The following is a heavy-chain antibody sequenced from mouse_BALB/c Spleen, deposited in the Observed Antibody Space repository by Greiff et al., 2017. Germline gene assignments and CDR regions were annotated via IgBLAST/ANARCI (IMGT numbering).Heavy chain of an antibody. CDR3: ARYGGNL. J-gene: IGHJ4*01. V-gene: IGHV5-9*03. Sequence: EVKLMESGGGLVKPGGSLKLSCAASGFTFSSYTMSWVRQTPEKRLEWVATISSGGGNTYYPDSVKGRFTISRDNAKNNLYLQMSSLRSEDTALYYCARYGGNLWGQGTSVTVSS. D-gene: IGHD1-1*02. CDR1: GFTFSSYT. CDR2: ISSGGGNT.